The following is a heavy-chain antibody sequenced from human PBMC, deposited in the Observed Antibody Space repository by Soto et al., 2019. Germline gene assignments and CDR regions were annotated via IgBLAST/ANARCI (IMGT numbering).Heavy chain of an antibody. D-gene: IGHD4-17*01. Sequence: GGSLRLSCAASGFTFSSYWMSWFRQAPGKGLEWVANIKQDGSEKYSVDSVKGRFTISRDNAKNSLYLQMNSLRAEDTAIYYCAKIRLLTTVDYWGQGTLVTVSS. J-gene: IGHJ4*02. V-gene: IGHV3-7*03. CDR2: IKQDGSEK. CDR1: GFTFSSYW. CDR3: AKIRLLTTVDY.